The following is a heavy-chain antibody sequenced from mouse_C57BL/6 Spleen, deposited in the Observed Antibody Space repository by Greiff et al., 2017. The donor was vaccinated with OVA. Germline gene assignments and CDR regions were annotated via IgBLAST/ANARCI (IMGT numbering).Heavy chain of an antibody. V-gene: IGHV1-26*01. CDR3: ARDGMDY. J-gene: IGHJ4*01. CDR1: GYTFTDYY. Sequence: EVQLQQSGPELVKPGASVKISCKASGYTFTDYYMNWVKQSHGKSLEWIGDINPNNGGSSYNQKFKGKAILTVDKSSSTAYMELRSLTSEDSAVYYCARDGMDYWGQGTSVTVSS. CDR2: INPNNGGS.